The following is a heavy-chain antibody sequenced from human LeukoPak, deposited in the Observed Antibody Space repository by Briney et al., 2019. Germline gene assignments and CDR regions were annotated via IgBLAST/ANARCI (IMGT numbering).Heavy chain of an antibody. CDR2: IYTSGST. CDR1: GGSISSGSYY. D-gene: IGHD6-13*01. V-gene: IGHV4-61*02. Sequence: SQTLSLTCTVSGGSISSGSYYWSWIRQPAEKGLEWIGRIYTSGSTNYNPSLESRVTISIDTSKNQFSLQLNSVTPEDTAVYYCARGWEPYSSSFDYWGQGTLVTVSS. J-gene: IGHJ4*02. CDR3: ARGWEPYSSSFDY.